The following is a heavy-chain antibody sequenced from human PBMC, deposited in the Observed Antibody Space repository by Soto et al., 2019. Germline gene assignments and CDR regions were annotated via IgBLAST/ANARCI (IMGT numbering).Heavy chain of an antibody. Sequence: GGSLRLSCAASGFTFSSYAMSWVRQAPGKGLEWVSAISGSGGSTYYADSVKGRFTISRDNSKNTLYLQMNSLRAEDTAVYYCAIAGGAIAAAGNGDYWGQGTLGTVSS. CDR1: GFTFSSYA. J-gene: IGHJ4*02. CDR3: AIAGGAIAAAGNGDY. CDR2: ISGSGGST. D-gene: IGHD6-13*01. V-gene: IGHV3-23*01.